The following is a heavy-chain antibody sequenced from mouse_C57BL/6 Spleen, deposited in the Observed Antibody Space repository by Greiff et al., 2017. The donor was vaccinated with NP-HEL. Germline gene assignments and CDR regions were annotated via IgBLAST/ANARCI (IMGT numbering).Heavy chain of an antibody. CDR3: ASAALETTVVAEGYYFDD. CDR1: GYTFTSYW. V-gene: IGHV1-50*01. D-gene: IGHD1-1*01. J-gene: IGHJ2*01. CDR2: IDHADSYT. Sequence: QVQLQQPGAELVKPGASVKLSCKASGYTFTSYWMQWVKQRPGQGLEWIGEIDHADSYTNYNQKFKGMATLTVDTASSTAYMPLSSLTSKDSAIYYCASAALETTVVAEGYYFDDWGQGTTLTVSS.